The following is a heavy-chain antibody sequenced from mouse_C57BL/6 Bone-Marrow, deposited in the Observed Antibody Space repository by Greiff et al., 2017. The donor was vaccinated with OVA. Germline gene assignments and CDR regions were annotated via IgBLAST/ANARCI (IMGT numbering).Heavy chain of an antibody. Sequence: EVQLQESGPGMVKPSQSLSLTCTVTGYSITSGYDWHWIRHFPGNKLEWMGYISYSGSTNYNPSLKSRISITHDTSKNHFFLKLNSVTTEDTATYDCARGNYGNYVYFDYWGQGTTLTVSS. CDR1: GYSITSGYD. CDR2: ISYSGST. CDR3: ARGNYGNYVYFDY. J-gene: IGHJ2*01. D-gene: IGHD2-1*01. V-gene: IGHV3-1*01.